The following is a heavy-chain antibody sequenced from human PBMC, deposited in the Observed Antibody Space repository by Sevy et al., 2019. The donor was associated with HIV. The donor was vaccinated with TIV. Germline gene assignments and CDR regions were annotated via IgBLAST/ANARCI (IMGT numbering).Heavy chain of an antibody. CDR3: TNALGMADSTDYDFDY. CDR2: IRRNSHERYGGIA. V-gene: IGHV3-49*03. CDR1: GFTFGDYA. D-gene: IGHD3-16*01. Sequence: GGSLRLSCTSSGFTFGDYAMSWFRQAPGKGLEWVAFIRRNSHERYGGIAEYAASVKGRFTISRGDSKSIAYMQMNSMKTEDTAVYYCTNALGMADSTDYDFDYWGQRILVTVSS. J-gene: IGHJ4*02.